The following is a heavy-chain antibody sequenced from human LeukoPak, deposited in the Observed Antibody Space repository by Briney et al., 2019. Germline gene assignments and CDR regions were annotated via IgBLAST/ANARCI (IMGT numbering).Heavy chain of an antibody. J-gene: IGHJ3*01. CDR3: AKDIQLST. V-gene: IGHV3-23*01. Sequence: PGGSLRLSCAVSGFTFRGAAMTWVRQAPGKGLEWVSLISSSGNNAYYADSVEGRFTISRDNSKNTLSLQMNSLRVEDTAIYYCAKDIQLSTWGLGTRVTVSS. CDR2: ISSSGNNA. CDR1: GFTFRGAA. D-gene: IGHD5-24*01.